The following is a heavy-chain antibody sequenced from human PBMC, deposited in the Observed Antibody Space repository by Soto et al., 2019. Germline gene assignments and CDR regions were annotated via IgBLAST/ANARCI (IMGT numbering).Heavy chain of an antibody. D-gene: IGHD3-9*01. CDR2: ISSSSSYI. CDR3: AREVSYYDILTGYYKAPFDY. CDR1: GFTFSSYS. J-gene: IGHJ4*02. Sequence: GGSLRLSCAASGFTFSSYSMNWVRQAPGKGLEWVSSISSSSSYIYYADSVKGRFTISRDNAKNSLYLQMNSLRAEDTAVYYCAREVSYYDILTGYYKAPFDYWGQGTLVTVSS. V-gene: IGHV3-21*01.